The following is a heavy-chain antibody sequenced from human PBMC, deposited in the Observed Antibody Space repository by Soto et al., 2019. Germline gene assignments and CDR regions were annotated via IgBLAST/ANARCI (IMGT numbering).Heavy chain of an antibody. CDR1: GYTFTSND. CDR3: GRLEMVTSRN. V-gene: IGHV1-18*04. J-gene: IGHJ4*02. Sequence: QVQLVQSGAEVKKPGASVKVSCKASGYTFTSNDFSWVRQAPGQVLEWMERISPYNGNTNYAQKFKGRVTMTTDTSTRTAYMELRSLRSDDTAVYYCGRLEMVTSRNWGQGTLATVSS. D-gene: IGHD5-18*01. CDR2: ISPYNGNT.